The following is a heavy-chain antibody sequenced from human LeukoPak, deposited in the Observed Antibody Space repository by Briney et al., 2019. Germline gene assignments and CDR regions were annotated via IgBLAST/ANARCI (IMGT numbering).Heavy chain of an antibody. Sequence: GGSLKLSCAASRFPFSNHSMNWVRQAPGKGLEWVSYISNSGSAKYYAASVKGRFTISRDNGKNSLYLQMNSLRAEDTAVYYCARMSGSRLPGNWGQGTLVTVSS. CDR1: RFPFSNHS. J-gene: IGHJ4*02. CDR3: ARMSGSRLPGN. CDR2: ISNSGSAK. V-gene: IGHV3-48*01. D-gene: IGHD3-3*01.